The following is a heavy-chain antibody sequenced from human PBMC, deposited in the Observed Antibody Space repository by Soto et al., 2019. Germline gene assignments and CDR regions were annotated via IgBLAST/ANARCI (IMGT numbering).Heavy chain of an antibody. CDR3: ARDRGSYALDY. D-gene: IGHD1-26*01. CDR1: GYTFTSYG. J-gene: IGHJ4*02. Sequence: QVQLVQSGAEVKKPGASVKVSCKASGYTFTSYGISWVRQAPGQGLEWMGWISAYNGNTNYAQKLQCRVTMTTDTSTSTVYVELRSLRSDDTALYYCARDRGSYALDYWRQGTLVTVSS. V-gene: IGHV1-18*01. CDR2: ISAYNGNT.